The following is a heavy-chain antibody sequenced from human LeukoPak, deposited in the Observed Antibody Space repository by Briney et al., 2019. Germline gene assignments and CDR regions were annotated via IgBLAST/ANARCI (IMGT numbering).Heavy chain of an antibody. CDR3: ARDSQPTARGGVVVAAVPDYYMDV. CDR2: INPNSGGI. D-gene: IGHD2-15*01. CDR1: GYTFTDYY. V-gene: IGHV1-2*02. Sequence: ASVKVSCKASGYTFTDYYMNWVRQAPGQGLEWMGCINPNSGGIKYSQKFQDRVTMTRDTSINTAYMELSRLSSDDTAIYYCARDSQPTARGGVVVAAVPDYYMDVWGKGTTVTVSS. J-gene: IGHJ6*03.